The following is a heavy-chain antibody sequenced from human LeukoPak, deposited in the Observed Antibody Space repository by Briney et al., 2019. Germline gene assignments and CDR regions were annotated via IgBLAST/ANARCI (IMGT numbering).Heavy chain of an antibody. Sequence: SETLSLTCAVSGGSISSSNWWSWVRQPPGKGLEWIGEIYHSGSTNYKPSLKSRVTISVDTSRNQFSLKLSSVTAADTAVYYCARRTDYYGSGRPFDPWGQGTLVTVSP. CDR1: GGSISSSNW. CDR2: IYHSGST. CDR3: ARRTDYYGSGRPFDP. D-gene: IGHD3-10*01. J-gene: IGHJ5*02. V-gene: IGHV4-4*02.